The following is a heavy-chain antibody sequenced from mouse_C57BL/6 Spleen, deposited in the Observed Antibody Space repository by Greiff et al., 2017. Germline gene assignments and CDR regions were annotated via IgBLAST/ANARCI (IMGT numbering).Heavy chain of an antibody. CDR1: GYTFTSYW. CDR3: ARPPSSVDPWFAY. V-gene: IGHV1-59*01. Sequence: QVQLQQPGAELVRPGTSVKLSCKASGYTFTSYWMHWVKQRPGQGLEWIGVIDPSDSYTNYNQKFKGKATLTVDTSSSTAYMQLSSLTSEDSAVYYCARPPSSVDPWFAYWGQGTLVTVSA. CDR2: IDPSDSYT. D-gene: IGHD1-1*01. J-gene: IGHJ3*01.